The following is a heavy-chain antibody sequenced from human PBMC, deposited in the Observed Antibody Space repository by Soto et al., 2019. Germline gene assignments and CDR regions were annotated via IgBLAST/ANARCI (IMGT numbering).Heavy chain of an antibody. CDR2: ISYDGSNK. Sequence: QVQLVESGGGVVQPGRSLRLSCAASGFTFSSYAMHWVRQAPGKGLEWVAVISYDGSNKYYADSVKGRFTISRDNSKNKLYLQMNSLRAEDTAVYYCARNSGSGWLPSFSYYGMDVWGQGTTVTVSS. V-gene: IGHV3-30-3*01. J-gene: IGHJ6*02. D-gene: IGHD6-19*01. CDR3: ARNSGSGWLPSFSYYGMDV. CDR1: GFTFSSYA.